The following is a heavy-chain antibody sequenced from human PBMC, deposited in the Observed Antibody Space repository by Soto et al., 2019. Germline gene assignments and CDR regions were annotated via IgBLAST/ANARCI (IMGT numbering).Heavy chain of an antibody. CDR2: ISAYNGNT. CDR1: GYTFTSYG. D-gene: IGHD3-10*01. V-gene: IGHV1-18*01. CDR3: ARELVDYYGSGSFDY. Sequence: ASVKVSCKASGYTFTSYGISWVRQAPGKGLEWMGWISAYNGNTNYAQKLQGRVTMTTDTSTSTSYMELRSLRSDDTAVYYCARELVDYYGSGSFDYWGQGTLVTVSS. J-gene: IGHJ4*02.